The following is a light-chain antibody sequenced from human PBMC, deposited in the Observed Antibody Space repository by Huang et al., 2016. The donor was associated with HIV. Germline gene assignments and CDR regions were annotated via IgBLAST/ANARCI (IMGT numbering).Light chain of an antibody. Sequence: EIVLIQSPATLSLSPGERATLSCRASQSISSYLAWYQQKPGQAPRLLIYDASNRATGIPARFSGSGSGTDFTLTISSLEPEDFVVYYCQQRSNWPLTFGGGTKVEIK. CDR3: QQRSNWPLT. V-gene: IGKV3-11*01. CDR2: DAS. CDR1: QSISSY. J-gene: IGKJ4*01.